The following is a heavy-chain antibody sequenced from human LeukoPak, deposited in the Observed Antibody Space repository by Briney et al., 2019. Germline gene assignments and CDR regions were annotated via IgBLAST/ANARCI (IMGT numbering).Heavy chain of an antibody. Sequence: GASVKVSCEASGYTFTSYGISWVRQAPGQGLEWMGWISAYNGNADYAQKLQGRVTMTTDTSTSTAYMEVRGLRSDDTAVYYCARVFAYCSSTSCLDYWGQGTLVTASS. CDR2: ISAYNGNA. V-gene: IGHV1-18*01. J-gene: IGHJ4*02. D-gene: IGHD2-2*01. CDR3: ARVFAYCSSTSCLDY. CDR1: GYTFTSYG.